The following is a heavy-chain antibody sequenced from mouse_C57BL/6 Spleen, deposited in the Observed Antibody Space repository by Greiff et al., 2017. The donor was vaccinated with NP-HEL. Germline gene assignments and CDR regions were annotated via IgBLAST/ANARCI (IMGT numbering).Heavy chain of an antibody. CDR1: GYAFSSYW. V-gene: IGHV1-80*01. CDR2: IYPGDGDT. CDR3: ARYDYDGDYYAMDY. Sequence: SGAELVKPGASVKISCKASGYAFSSYWMNWVKQRPGKGLEWIGQIYPGDGDTNYNGKFKGKATLTADKSSSTSYMQLSSLTSEDSAVYFCARYDYDGDYYAMDYWGQGTSVTVSS. D-gene: IGHD2-4*01. J-gene: IGHJ4*01.